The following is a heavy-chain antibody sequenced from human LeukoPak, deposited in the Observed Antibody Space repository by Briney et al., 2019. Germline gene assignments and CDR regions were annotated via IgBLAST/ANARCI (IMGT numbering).Heavy chain of an antibody. CDR1: GYTFTSYD. CDR2: MNPNSGNT. V-gene: IGHV1-8*03. J-gene: IGHJ4*02. D-gene: IGHD2-15*01. CDR3: ARGLYCSGGSCYLYYFDY. Sequence: ASVKVSCKASGYTFTSYDINWVRQATGPGLEWMGWMNPNSGNTGYAQKFQGRVTITRNTSISTAYMELSSLRSEDTAVYYCARGLYCSGGSCYLYYFDYWGQGTLVTVSS.